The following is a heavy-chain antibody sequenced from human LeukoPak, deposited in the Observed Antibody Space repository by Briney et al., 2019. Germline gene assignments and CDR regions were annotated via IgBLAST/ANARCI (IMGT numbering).Heavy chain of an antibody. CDR2: INHSGST. D-gene: IGHD5-18*01. Sequence: SETLSLTCAVYGGSFSGYYWSWIRQPPGKGLEWIGEINHSGSTNYNPSLKSRVTISVDTSKNQFSLKLSSVTAADTAVYYCAIGIQLWRYWGQGTLVTVSS. CDR3: AIGIQLWRY. V-gene: IGHV4-34*01. J-gene: IGHJ4*02. CDR1: GGSFSGYY.